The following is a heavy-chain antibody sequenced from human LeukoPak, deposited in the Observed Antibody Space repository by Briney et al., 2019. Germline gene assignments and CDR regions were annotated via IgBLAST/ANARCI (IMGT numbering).Heavy chain of an antibody. D-gene: IGHD1-1*01. CDR1: GFTFSNYA. J-gene: IGHJ4*02. CDR2: ISFDRSDK. Sequence: GRSLRLSCAASGFTFSNYAMHWVRQAPGKGLEWVAVISFDRSDKYYADSVKGRFTISRDNSKNTLYLQMDSLRVEDTAIYYCARDPRTVRIWGQGTLVTVSS. CDR3: ARDPRTVRI. V-gene: IGHV3-30*04.